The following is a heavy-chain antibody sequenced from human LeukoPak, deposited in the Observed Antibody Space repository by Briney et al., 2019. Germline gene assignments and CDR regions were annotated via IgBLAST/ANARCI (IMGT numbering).Heavy chain of an antibody. CDR3: ARSPPGLIYMDV. D-gene: IGHD2-8*01. CDR1: GGTFSSYA. CDR2: LIPIFGTA. J-gene: IGHJ6*03. V-gene: IGHV1-69*13. Sequence: GASVKVSCKASGGTFSSYAISWVRQAPGQGFEWMGGLIPIFGTANYAQSFQGRVMITADESTSTAYMELSSLRSEDTAVYYCARSPPGLIYMDVWGKGTTVSVSS.